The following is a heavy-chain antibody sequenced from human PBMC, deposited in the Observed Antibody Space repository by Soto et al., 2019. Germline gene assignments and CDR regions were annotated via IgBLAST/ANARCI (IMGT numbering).Heavy chain of an antibody. CDR1: GDSIRSYY. J-gene: IGHJ6*02. CDR3: ARAYGGFDNGLDV. CDR2: IYYSGST. Sequence: QVQLQESGPGLVKPSETLSLTCTVSGDSIRSYYWTWIRQPPGKVLELIGYIYYSGSTRYNPSIKCRVTISVDMSKNPSSLKLSSVIAADTAVYYCARAYGGFDNGLDVWGQGTAVTVSS. D-gene: IGHD5-12*01. V-gene: IGHV4-59*01.